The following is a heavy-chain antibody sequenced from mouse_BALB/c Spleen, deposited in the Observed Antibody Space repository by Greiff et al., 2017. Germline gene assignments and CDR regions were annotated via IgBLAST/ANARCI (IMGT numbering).Heavy chain of an antibody. D-gene: IGHD2-14*01. V-gene: IGHV1-9*01. Sequence: VQLQQSGAELMKPGASVKISCKATGYTFSSYWIEWVKQRPGHGLEWIGEILPGSGSTNYNEKFKGKATFTADTSSNTAYMQLSSLTSEDSAVYYCARDYRDDPSYAMDYWGQGTSVTGSS. CDR3: ARDYRDDPSYAMDY. CDR2: ILPGSGST. J-gene: IGHJ4*01. CDR1: GYTFSSYW.